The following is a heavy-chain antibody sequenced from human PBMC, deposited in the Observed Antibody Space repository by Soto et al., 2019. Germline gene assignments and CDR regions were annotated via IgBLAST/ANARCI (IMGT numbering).Heavy chain of an antibody. CDR2: IISRGSTI. D-gene: IGHD6-13*01. CDR3: ARGLRSSGYAMDV. Sequence: GGSLRLSCAASGFTFSSYEMNWVRQAPGKGLEWVSYIISRGSTIYYADSVKGRFTISRDNAKNSLYLQMNSLRAEDTAVYYCARGLRSSGYAMDVWGQGTTVTVSS. V-gene: IGHV3-48*03. J-gene: IGHJ6*02. CDR1: GFTFSSYE.